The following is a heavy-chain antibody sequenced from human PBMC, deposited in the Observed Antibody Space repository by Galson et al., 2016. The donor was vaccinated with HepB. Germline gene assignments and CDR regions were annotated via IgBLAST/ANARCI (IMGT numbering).Heavy chain of an antibody. Sequence: SLRLSCAASGFTFSGSAMHWVRQASGKGLEWVGRIRSKANSYATAYAASVKGRFTISRDDSKNTAYLLMNSLKTEDTAVYYCTTFISCYGTYYSSGMDVWGLGTTVFFSS. CDR3: TTFISCYGTYYSSGMDV. D-gene: IGHD2-2*01. V-gene: IGHV3-73*01. J-gene: IGHJ6*02. CDR1: GFTFSGSA. CDR2: IRSKANSYAT.